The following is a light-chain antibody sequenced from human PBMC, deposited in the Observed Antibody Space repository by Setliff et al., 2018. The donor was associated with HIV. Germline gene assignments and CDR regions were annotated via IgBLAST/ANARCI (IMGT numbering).Light chain of an antibody. CDR2: ANF. Sequence: QSVLTQPPSASGTPGQRVTISCSGSFSSLGRNTVNWYQLLLGTAPKLLIFANFQRPSGVPDRFSGSKSGTSASLVISGLQSEDESEYYCAAWDDSLNGYVFGTGTKV. J-gene: IGLJ1*01. CDR3: AAWDDSLNGYV. CDR1: FSSLGRNT. V-gene: IGLV1-44*01.